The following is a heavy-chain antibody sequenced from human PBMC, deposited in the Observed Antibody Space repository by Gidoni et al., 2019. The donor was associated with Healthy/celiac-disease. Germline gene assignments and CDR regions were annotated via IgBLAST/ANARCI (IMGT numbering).Heavy chain of an antibody. CDR2: ISSSSSYI. D-gene: IGHD5-18*01. CDR1: GFPFSSYS. V-gene: IGHV3-21*01. J-gene: IGHJ4*02. CDR3: ARLRGYSYGFIDY. Sequence: EVQLVESGGGLVKPGGSLSISCAASGFPFSSYSMNWVRQAPGKGLEWVSSISSSSSYIYYADSVKGRFTISRDNAKNSLYLQMNSLRAEDTAVYYCARLRGYSYGFIDYWGQGTLVTVSS.